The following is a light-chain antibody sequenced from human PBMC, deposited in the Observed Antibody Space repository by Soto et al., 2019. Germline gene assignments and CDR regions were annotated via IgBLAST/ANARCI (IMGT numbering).Light chain of an antibody. Sequence: EIVLTQSPATLSSSPGETATLSCRASQHVGTSLAWYQHKPGQAPRLLIYYTSNRATGIPARFSGSGSGTDFTLTINSLAPEDFPIYYCHQRQSWPRTFGQGTKMDIK. CDR3: HQRQSWPRT. CDR2: YTS. V-gene: IGKV3-11*01. J-gene: IGKJ1*01. CDR1: QHVGTS.